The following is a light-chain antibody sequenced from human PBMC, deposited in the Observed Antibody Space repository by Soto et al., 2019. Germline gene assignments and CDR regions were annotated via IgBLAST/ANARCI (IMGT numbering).Light chain of an antibody. CDR3: VAWDDRLKWV. Sequence: QSVLTQPPSASGTPGQRVTISCSGASSNIGTNAVNWYQQLPGTAPKLLIYDNHQRPSGVPDRFSGSKSGTSASLAISGLQSEDEADYYCVAWDDRLKWVFGGGTKLTVL. CDR1: SSNIGTNA. CDR2: DNH. J-gene: IGLJ3*02. V-gene: IGLV1-44*01.